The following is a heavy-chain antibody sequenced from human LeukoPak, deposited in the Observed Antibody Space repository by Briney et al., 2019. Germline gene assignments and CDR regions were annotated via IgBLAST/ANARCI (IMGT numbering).Heavy chain of an antibody. V-gene: IGHV3-23*01. Sequence: GGSLRLSCAVSGFTFAGHGMSWVRQAPGKGLEWVSGISERGDSTYYADSVKGRFTVSRDNSKNTLYLQMNSLRADDTAVYFCAKDSSDSWLPDYWGQGTLVIVSS. CDR2: ISERGDST. CDR1: GFTFAGHG. D-gene: IGHD6-13*01. CDR3: AKDSSDSWLPDY. J-gene: IGHJ4*02.